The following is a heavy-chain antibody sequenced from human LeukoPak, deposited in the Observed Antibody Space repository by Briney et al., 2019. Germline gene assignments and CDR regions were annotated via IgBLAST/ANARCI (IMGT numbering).Heavy chain of an antibody. V-gene: IGHV1-69*05. D-gene: IGHD3-10*01. CDR3: ARERGKYGSGDAFYI. CDR1: GGTFSSYA. CDR2: IIPIFGTA. Sequence: SVKVPCKASGGTFSSYAISWVRQAPGQGLEWMGGIIPIFGTANYAQKFQGRVTITTDESTSTAYMELSSLRSEDTAVYYCARERGKYGSGDAFYIWGQGTMVTVSS. J-gene: IGHJ3*02.